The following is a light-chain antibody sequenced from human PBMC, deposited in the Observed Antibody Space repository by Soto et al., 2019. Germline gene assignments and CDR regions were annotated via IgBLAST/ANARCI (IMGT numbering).Light chain of an antibody. CDR2: EVS. CDR1: SSDLGDYNY. J-gene: IGLJ1*01. CDR3: SSYTSINTYV. V-gene: IGLV2-14*01. Sequence: QSALTQPASVSGSPGQSITISCTATSSDLGDYNYVSWSQHHPGNAPKVIIYEVSNRPSGVSNRFSGSKSGNTASLTISGLQAEDEADYYCSSYTSINTYVFGTGTKLTVL.